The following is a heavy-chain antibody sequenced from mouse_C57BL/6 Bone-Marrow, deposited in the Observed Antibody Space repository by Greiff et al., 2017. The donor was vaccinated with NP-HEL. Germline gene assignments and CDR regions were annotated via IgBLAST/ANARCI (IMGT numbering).Heavy chain of an antibody. Sequence: VQLQQSGPELVKPGASVKISCKASGYSFTDYNMNWVKQSNGKSLEWIGVINPNYGTTSYNQKFKGKATLTVDQSSSTAYMQLNSLTSEDSAVYYCAKTYYYGSSYRLGVDYWGQGTSVTVSS. CDR2: INPNYGTT. CDR1: GYSFTDYN. V-gene: IGHV1-39*01. CDR3: AKTYYYGSSYRLGVDY. J-gene: IGHJ4*01. D-gene: IGHD1-1*01.